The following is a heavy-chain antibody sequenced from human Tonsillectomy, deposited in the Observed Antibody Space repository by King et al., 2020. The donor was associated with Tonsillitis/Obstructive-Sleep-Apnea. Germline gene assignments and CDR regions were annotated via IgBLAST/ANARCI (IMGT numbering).Heavy chain of an antibody. CDR1: GYTFTDYY. V-gene: IGHV1-2*02. Sequence: QLVQSGAEVKKPGASVKVSCKASGYTFTDYYMHWVRQAPGQGLEWMGWINPNSGDTNYVQRFQGRVTMTRDTSISTAYMELSRLRSDDTAVYYCARERLNGGMDVWGQGTTVTVSS. D-gene: IGHD2-8*01. CDR3: ARERLNGGMDV. CDR2: INPNSGDT. J-gene: IGHJ6*02.